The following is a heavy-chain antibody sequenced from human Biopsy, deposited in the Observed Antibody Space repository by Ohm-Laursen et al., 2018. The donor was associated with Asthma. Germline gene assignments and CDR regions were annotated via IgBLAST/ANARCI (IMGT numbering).Heavy chain of an antibody. CDR1: GFSLRTPGVG. Sequence: TQTLMLTCSFSGFSLRTPGVGVGWIRQSPGKALEWLALIYWDDYNLFRPSLKRRLTITKDPSKNQVVLTMTKMDPVDPGTYYCALSQDSGFDDHSPSWFDPWGQGTLVTVSS. CDR2: IYWDDYN. CDR3: ALSQDSGFDDHSPSWFDP. D-gene: IGHD3-9*01. V-gene: IGHV2-5*02. J-gene: IGHJ5*02.